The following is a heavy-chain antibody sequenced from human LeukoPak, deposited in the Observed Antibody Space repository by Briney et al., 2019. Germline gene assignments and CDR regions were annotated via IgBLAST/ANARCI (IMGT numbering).Heavy chain of an antibody. V-gene: IGHV1-8*03. CDR2: MNPNRGNT. J-gene: IGHJ3*02. CDR1: GYTFTSYD. CDR3: ASTWEPELPHDALDI. D-gene: IGHD1-26*01. Sequence: GASVKVSCKASGYTFTSYDINWVRQATGQGLEWMGWMNPNRGNTGYAQKFQGRVTITRNTSISTAYMELSSLRSEDTAVYYCASTWEPELPHDALDIWGQGTMVTVSS.